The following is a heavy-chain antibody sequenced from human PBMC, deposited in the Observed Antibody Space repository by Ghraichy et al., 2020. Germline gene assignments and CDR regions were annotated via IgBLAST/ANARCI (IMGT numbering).Heavy chain of an antibody. CDR2: ISSSSSYT. Sequence: GGSLRLSCAASGFTFSDYYMSWIRQAPGKGLEWVSYISSSSSYTNYADSVKGRFTISRDNAKNSLYLQMNSLRAEDTAVYYCARAGNDYGDSPHFDYWGQGTLVTVSS. J-gene: IGHJ4*02. D-gene: IGHD4-17*01. CDR1: GFTFSDYY. V-gene: IGHV3-11*06. CDR3: ARAGNDYGDSPHFDY.